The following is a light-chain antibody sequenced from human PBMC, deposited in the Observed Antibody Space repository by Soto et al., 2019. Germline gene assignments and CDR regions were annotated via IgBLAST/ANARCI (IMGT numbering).Light chain of an antibody. CDR3: QQYYSSPPT. Sequence: DIVMTQTPDSLAVSLGERATFNCKSSQSVFSSSNYRNYLAWYQQKPRQSPKLLIYWASTRESGVPDRFSGSGSGTDFTITISNLQAEDVAVYYCQQYYSSPPTFGKGNKVEIK. CDR2: WAS. CDR1: QSVFSSSNYRNY. V-gene: IGKV4-1*01. J-gene: IGKJ1*01.